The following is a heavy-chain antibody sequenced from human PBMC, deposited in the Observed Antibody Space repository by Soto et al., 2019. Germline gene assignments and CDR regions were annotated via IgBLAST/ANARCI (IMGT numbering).Heavy chain of an antibody. CDR1: GGSFSGYY. Sequence: SETLSLTCAVYGGSFSGYYWSWIRQPPGKGLEWIGEINHSGSTNYNPSLKRRVTISVDTSKNQFSLKLSSVTAADTAVYYCARGRSYYYGSASYPRPLDYWGQGTLVTVSS. CDR2: INHSGST. V-gene: IGHV4-34*01. CDR3: ARGRSYYYGSASYPRPLDY. D-gene: IGHD3-10*01. J-gene: IGHJ4*02.